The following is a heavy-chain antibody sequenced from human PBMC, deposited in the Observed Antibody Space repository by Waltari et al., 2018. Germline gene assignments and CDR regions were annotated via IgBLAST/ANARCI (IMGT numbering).Heavy chain of an antibody. Sequence: QVQLVQSGAEVKKPGASVKVSCKASGYTFTSYAMHWVRQAPGQRLEWMGWITAGNGNTKYSQKFQGRFTVTRDTSAGTAYMELSSLRSEDTAVYYCARVYGYSSSWYQLHYWGQGTLVTVSS. CDR3: ARVYGYSSSWYQLHY. CDR2: ITAGNGNT. J-gene: IGHJ4*02. V-gene: IGHV1-3*01. CDR1: GYTFTSYA. D-gene: IGHD6-13*01.